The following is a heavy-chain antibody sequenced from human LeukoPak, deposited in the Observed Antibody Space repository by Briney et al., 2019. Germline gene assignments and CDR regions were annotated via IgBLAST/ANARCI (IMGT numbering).Heavy chain of an antibody. CDR2: ISHTGTT. D-gene: IGHD3-16*01. J-gene: IGHJ4*02. Sequence: SETLSLTCIVSGDSISSSTYYWAWIRQPPGKGLEWIGSISHTGTTYYKPSLKSQVTISVDASKSQFSLRLNSVTAADTAVYFCARELGGVADYWGQGTLVTVSS. V-gene: IGHV4-39*02. CDR1: GDSISSSTYY. CDR3: ARELGGVADY.